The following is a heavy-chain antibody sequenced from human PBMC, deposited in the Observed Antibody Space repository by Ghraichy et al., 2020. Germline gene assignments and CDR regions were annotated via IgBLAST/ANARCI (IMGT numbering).Heavy chain of an antibody. J-gene: IGHJ4*02. Sequence: GGSLRLSCAASGFIFSSYTMNWVRQAPGKGLEWVSHIRSSDIYYADSVQGRFTISRDNAKNSLYLQMSSLTDEDTAVYYCARDSSYSFDYWGQGILVTVSS. D-gene: IGHD2-21*01. CDR3: ARDSSYSFDY. CDR2: IRSSDI. V-gene: IGHV3-48*02. CDR1: GFIFSSYT.